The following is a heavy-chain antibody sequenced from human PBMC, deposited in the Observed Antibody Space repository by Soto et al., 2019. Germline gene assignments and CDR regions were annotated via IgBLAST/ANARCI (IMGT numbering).Heavy chain of an antibody. CDR2: IIPIFGTA. CDR3: ARDRPDYVQKNYYYYGMDV. V-gene: IGHV1-69*13. CDR1: GGTFSSYA. D-gene: IGHD4-17*01. Sequence: ASVKVSCKASGGTFSSYAISWVRQAPGQGLEWMGGIIPIFGTANYAQKFQGRVTITADESTSTAYMELSSLRSEDTAVYYCARDRPDYVQKNYYYYGMDVWGQGTTVTVSS. J-gene: IGHJ6*02.